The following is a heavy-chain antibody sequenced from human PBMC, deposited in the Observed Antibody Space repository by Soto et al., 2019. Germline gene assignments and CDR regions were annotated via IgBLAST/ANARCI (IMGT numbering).Heavy chain of an antibody. CDR2: IYYSGST. V-gene: IGHV4-59*01. CDR3: AAQKITIFGVVTTFDY. Sequence: SETLSLTCTVSGGSISSYYWSWIRQPPGKGLEWIGYIYYSGSTNYNPSLKSRVTISVDTSKNQFSLKLSSVTAADTAVYYCAAQKITIFGVVTTFDYWGQGTLVTVSS. CDR1: GGSISSYY. D-gene: IGHD3-3*01. J-gene: IGHJ4*02.